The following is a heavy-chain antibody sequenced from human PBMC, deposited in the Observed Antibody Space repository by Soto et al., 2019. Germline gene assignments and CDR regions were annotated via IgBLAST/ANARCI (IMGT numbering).Heavy chain of an antibody. Sequence: QVQLVQSGAEVKKPGASVKVSCKASGYTFSYYGISWVRQAPGQGLEWMGWISAHNGDTNYAQQFQGRVTMTTDTSTRTAYMELRSLRSDDAAVYFCARYDILRGGDFDSWGQGTLVTVSS. J-gene: IGHJ4*02. CDR1: GYTFSYYG. CDR3: ARYDILRGGDFDS. D-gene: IGHD3-9*01. V-gene: IGHV1-18*01. CDR2: ISAHNGDT.